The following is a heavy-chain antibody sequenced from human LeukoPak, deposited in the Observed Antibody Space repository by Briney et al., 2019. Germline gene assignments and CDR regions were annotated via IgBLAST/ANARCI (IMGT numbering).Heavy chain of an antibody. CDR2: ITGSSDYI. D-gene: IGHD3-10*01. CDR1: GFPFSSSA. V-gene: IGHV3-21*01. CDR3: AKFKGHYGDSEYYFDY. J-gene: IGHJ4*02. Sequence: GSLRLSCAASGFPFSSSAMSWVRPVPGKGLEWVSCITGSSDYIFYADSVRGRFTISRDNAKNSLYLQMNSLRAEDTAVYYCAKFKGHYGDSEYYFDYWGQGTLVTVSS.